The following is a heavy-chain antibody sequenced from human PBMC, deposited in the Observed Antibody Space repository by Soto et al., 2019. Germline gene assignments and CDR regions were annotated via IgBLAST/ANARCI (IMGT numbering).Heavy chain of an antibody. CDR1: GFTFSSYA. J-gene: IGHJ4*01. D-gene: IGHD2-15*01. V-gene: IGHV3-30-3*01. CDR2: ISYDGSNK. Sequence: QVQLVESGGGVVQPGRSLRLSCAASGFTFSSYAMHWVRQAPGKGLEWVAVISYDGSNKYYADSVKGRFTISRDNSKNTLYLQMDSLRAEDTAVYYCARGSLGYCSGGSCYPCDYWGHGTVVTVSS. CDR3: ARGSLGYCSGGSCYPCDY.